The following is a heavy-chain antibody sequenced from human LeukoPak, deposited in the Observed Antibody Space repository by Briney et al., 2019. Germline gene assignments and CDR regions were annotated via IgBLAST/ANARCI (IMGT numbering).Heavy chain of an antibody. CDR3: AREGQQLADETDAFDI. CDR1: GFTFSSYA. CDR2: ISYDGSNK. J-gene: IGHJ3*02. V-gene: IGHV3-30*04. D-gene: IGHD6-13*01. Sequence: PGGSLRLSCAASGFTFSSYAMHWVRQAPGKGLEWVAVISYDGSNKYYADSVKGRFTISRDNSKNTLYLQMNSLRAEDTAVYYCAREGQQLADETDAFDIWGQGTMVTVSS.